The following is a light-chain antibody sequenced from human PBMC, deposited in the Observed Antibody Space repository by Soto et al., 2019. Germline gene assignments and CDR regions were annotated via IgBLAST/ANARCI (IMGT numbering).Light chain of an antibody. CDR1: QSVSSY. CDR3: QQRSNWPA. Sequence: EILLKQSPATLSFSPGERATLSCRASQSVSSYLAWYQQKPGQAPRLLIYDASNRDTGIPARFSVSGSGTDFTRTISSLEPADVACYYCQQRSNWPAFGGGTNVEI. CDR2: DAS. V-gene: IGKV3-11*01. J-gene: IGKJ4*01.